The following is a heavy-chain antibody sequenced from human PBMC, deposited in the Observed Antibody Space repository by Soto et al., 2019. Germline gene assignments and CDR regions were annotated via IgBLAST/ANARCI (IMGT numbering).Heavy chain of an antibody. CDR3: AIIAVAGYY. D-gene: IGHD6-19*01. CDR2: IYYSGST. V-gene: IGHV4-39*01. Sequence: SETLSLTCTVSGGSIGSSSYYWGWIRQPPGKGLEWIGSIYYSGSTYYNPSLKSRVTISVDTSKNQFSLKLSSVTAADTAVYYCAIIAVAGYYWGQGTLVTVSS. J-gene: IGHJ4*02. CDR1: GGSIGSSSYY.